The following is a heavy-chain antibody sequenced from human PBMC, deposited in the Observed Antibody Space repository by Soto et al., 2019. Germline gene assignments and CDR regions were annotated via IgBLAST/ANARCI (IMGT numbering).Heavy chain of an antibody. V-gene: IGHV4-34*01. CDR3: ARVPAP. CDR1: GGSFSGYY. Sequence: LSLTCAVHGGSFSGYYWDWIRQPPGKGLEWIGEVNHGGTSNYNPSLKSRAIISVDTSKNQFSLKLSSVTAADTAVYYCARVPAPWGQGTLVTVSS. J-gene: IGHJ5*02. CDR2: VNHGGTS.